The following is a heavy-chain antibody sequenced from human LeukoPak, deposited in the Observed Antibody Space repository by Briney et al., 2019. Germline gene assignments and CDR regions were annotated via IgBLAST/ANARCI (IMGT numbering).Heavy chain of an antibody. CDR2: MNPNSGNT. Sequence: ASVKVSCKAFGYTFTSYDINWVRQATGQGLEWMGWMNPNSGNTGYAQKFQGRVTMNRNTSISTAYMELSSLRSEDTAVYYCARVAVGGDYYFDYWGQGTLVTVSS. CDR1: GYTFTSYD. V-gene: IGHV1-8*01. D-gene: IGHD2-21*02. CDR3: ARVAVGGDYYFDY. J-gene: IGHJ4*02.